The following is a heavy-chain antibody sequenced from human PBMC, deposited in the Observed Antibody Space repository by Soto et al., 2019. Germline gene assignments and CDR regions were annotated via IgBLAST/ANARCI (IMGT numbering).Heavy chain of an antibody. CDR1: GFTFSSYG. CDR2: ISYDGSNK. V-gene: IGHV3-30*18. CDR3: AKEMASKFAADAFDI. D-gene: IGHD6-19*01. Sequence: GSLRLSCAASGFTFSSYGMHWVRQAPGKGLEWVAVISYDGSNKYYADSVKGRFTITRDNSKNTLYLQMNSLRAENTAVYYCAKEMASKFAADAFDIWGQGAMVTVSS. J-gene: IGHJ3*02.